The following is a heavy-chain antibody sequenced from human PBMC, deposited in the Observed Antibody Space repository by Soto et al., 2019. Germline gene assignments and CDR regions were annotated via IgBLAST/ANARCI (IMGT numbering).Heavy chain of an antibody. J-gene: IGHJ4*02. D-gene: IGHD2-21*02. Sequence: QVQLVQSGAEEKKPGASVKVSCKASGYTFTSYAMHWVRQAPGQRLEWMGWINAGNGNTKYSQKFQGRLTITRDTTTSTAYMELSSLRSEGTAVYYCASSIVVVTALDYWGQGTLVTVSS. CDR3: ASSIVVVTALDY. CDR2: INAGNGNT. V-gene: IGHV1-3*05. CDR1: GYTFTSYA.